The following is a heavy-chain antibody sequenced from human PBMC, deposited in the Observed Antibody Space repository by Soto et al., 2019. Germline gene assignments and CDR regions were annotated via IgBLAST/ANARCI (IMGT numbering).Heavy chain of an antibody. CDR3: ATQEVGGSYVYTFDP. CDR2: IYYSGST. Sequence: PSETLSLTCTVSGGSISSSSYYWGWIRQPPGKGLEWIGSIYYSGSTYYNPSLKSRVTISVDTSKNHFSPKLSSVTAADTAVYYCATQEVGGSYVYTFDPWGQGTLGTVSS. J-gene: IGHJ5*02. V-gene: IGHV4-39*02. CDR1: GGSISSSSYY. D-gene: IGHD1-26*01.